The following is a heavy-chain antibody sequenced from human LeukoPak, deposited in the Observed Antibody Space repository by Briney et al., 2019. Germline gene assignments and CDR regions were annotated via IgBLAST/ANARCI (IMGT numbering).Heavy chain of an antibody. CDR2: INSDGSST. D-gene: IGHD1-1*01. CDR1: GFTFSSYW. V-gene: IGHV3-74*01. Sequence: GGSLRLSCAASGFTFSSYWMHWVRQAPGKGLVWVSRINSDGSSTYYADSVKGRFTISRDNAKNTLYLQMNSLRAEDTAVFYCARAFTSDAFDIRGQGTMVTVSS. CDR3: ARAFTSDAFDI. J-gene: IGHJ3*02.